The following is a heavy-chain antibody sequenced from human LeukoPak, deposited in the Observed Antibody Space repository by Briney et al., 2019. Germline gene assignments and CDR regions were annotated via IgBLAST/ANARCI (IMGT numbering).Heavy chain of an antibody. D-gene: IGHD3-9*01. CDR2: ISSSGSTI. Sequence: GGSLRLSCAPSGFTFSSYSMKWVREAPGKGVVWVSYISSSGSTINYADSVKGRFTMSRDNSKTSVYLQMNSLRAEDTAVYYCARDGLRYFDWLLGNFDYWGQGTLVTVSS. J-gene: IGHJ4*02. CDR3: ARDGLRYFDWLLGNFDY. V-gene: IGHV3-48*04. CDR1: GFTFSSYS.